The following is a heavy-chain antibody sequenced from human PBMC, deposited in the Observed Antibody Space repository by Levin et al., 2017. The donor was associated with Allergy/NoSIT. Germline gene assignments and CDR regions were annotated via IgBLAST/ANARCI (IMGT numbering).Heavy chain of an antibody. D-gene: IGHD1-26*01. CDR3: ARPADRVGAPHGAFDI. V-gene: IGHV3-11*01. Sequence: GGSLRLSCAASGFTFSDYYMSWIRQAPGKGLEWVSYISSSGSTIYYADSVKGRFTISRDNAKNSLYLQMNSLRAEDTAVYYCARPADRVGAPHGAFDIWGQGTMVTVSS. CDR1: GFTFSDYY. J-gene: IGHJ3*02. CDR2: ISSSGSTI.